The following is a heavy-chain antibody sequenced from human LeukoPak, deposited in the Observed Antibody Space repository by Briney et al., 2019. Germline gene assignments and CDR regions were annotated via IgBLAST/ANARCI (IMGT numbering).Heavy chain of an antibody. CDR3: ARSNYDSSGYYSK. Sequence: SETLSLTCTVSGGSISSYYWSWIRQPPGKGLEWIGYICYSGSTNYNPSLKSRVTISVDTSKNQFSLKLSSVTAADTAVYYCARSNYDSSGYYSKWGQGTLVTVSS. D-gene: IGHD3-22*01. CDR2: ICYSGST. V-gene: IGHV4-59*01. J-gene: IGHJ4*02. CDR1: GGSISSYY.